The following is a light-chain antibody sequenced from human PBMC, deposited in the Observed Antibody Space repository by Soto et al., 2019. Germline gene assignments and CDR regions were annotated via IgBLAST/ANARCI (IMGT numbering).Light chain of an antibody. CDR2: DNV. V-gene: IGLV1-51*01. CDR3: GSWDTSRRAYV. Sequence: QSVLTQPPSVSATPGQKVTISCSGSGSNLGRNYVSWYQQLPGTAPNLLIYDNVYRFSGIPARFSASKSGTSATLVITGLHHGDEGDYYCGSWDTSRRAYVFGTGTKLTVL. J-gene: IGLJ1*01. CDR1: GSNLGRNY.